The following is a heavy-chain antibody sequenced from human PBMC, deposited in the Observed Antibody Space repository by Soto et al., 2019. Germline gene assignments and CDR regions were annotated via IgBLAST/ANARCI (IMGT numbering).Heavy chain of an antibody. Sequence: SVKVSCKASGGTFSSYAISWVRQAPGQGLEWMGGIIPIFGTANYAQKFQGRVTITADESTSTAYMELSSLRSEDTAVYYCARTMADIVATAASYYYYGMDVWGQGTTVTVSS. CDR1: GGTFSSYA. V-gene: IGHV1-69*13. D-gene: IGHD5-12*01. CDR3: ARTMADIVATAASYYYYGMDV. J-gene: IGHJ6*02. CDR2: IIPIFGTA.